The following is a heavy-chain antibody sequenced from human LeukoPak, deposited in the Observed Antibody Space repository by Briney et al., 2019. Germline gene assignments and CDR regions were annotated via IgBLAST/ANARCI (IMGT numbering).Heavy chain of an antibody. V-gene: IGHV1-69*04. D-gene: IGHD3-3*01. CDR3: ARGATYYAIDY. Sequence: SVKVSCKVSGDTFSTYGISWVRQAPGQGLEWMGRIIPTLDTVKSAQKFRGSVTMTTDTSTSTAYMELRSLRSDDTAVYYCARGATYYAIDYWGTGTPVIVSS. CDR2: IIPTLDTV. CDR1: GDTFSTYG. J-gene: IGHJ4*03.